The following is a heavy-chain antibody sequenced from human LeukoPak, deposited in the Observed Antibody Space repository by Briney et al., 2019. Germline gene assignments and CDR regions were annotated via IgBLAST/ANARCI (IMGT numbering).Heavy chain of an antibody. CDR3: AREEAAAGQDWYFDL. Sequence: GGSLRLSCAASGFTFSSYGMHWVRQAPGKGLEWVAFIRYDGSNKYFADSVKGRFTISRDNAKNSLYLQMNSLRAEDTAVYYCAREEAAAGQDWYFDLWGRGTLVTVSS. CDR1: GFTFSSYG. CDR2: IRYDGSNK. J-gene: IGHJ2*01. V-gene: IGHV3-30*02. D-gene: IGHD6-13*01.